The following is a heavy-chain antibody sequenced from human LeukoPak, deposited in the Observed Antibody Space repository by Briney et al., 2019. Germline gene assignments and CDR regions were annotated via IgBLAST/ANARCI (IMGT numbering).Heavy chain of an antibody. CDR2: ISPNSGGT. J-gene: IGHJ4*02. CDR3: ARGRAQNEDQWLLQGY. D-gene: IGHD5-12*01. V-gene: IGHV1-2*02. CDR1: GYTFTAYY. Sequence: ASVKVSCKASGYTFTAYYIHWVRQAPGQGLEWMGWISPNSGGTNYAQKFQGRVTVTRDTSISTAYMELSGLISDDTAVYYCARGRAQNEDQWLLQGYWSQGTLVTISS.